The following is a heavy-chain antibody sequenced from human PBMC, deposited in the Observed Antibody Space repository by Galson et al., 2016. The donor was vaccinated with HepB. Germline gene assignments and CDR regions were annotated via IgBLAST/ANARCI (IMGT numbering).Heavy chain of an antibody. CDR2: INHSGFT. D-gene: IGHD2-15*01. J-gene: IGHJ5*02. V-gene: IGHV4-34*01. CDR1: GESFNAYY. CDR3: ARVVVAATNWFDA. Sequence: SETLSLTCGVHGESFNAYYWSWIRQTPGKALEWIGEINHSGFTKNNPSLKSRVTISVDTSKNQFSLRLNSMTAADTGVYYCARVVVAATNWFDAWGQGTLVTVSS.